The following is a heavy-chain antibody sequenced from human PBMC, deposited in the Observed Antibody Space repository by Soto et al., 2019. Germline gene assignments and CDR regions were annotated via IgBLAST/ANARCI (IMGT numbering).Heavy chain of an antibody. CDR3: AREGDYYDSSGPFSPNPAEYNWFDP. D-gene: IGHD3-22*01. CDR1: GGSISSGDYY. CDR2: IYYSGST. J-gene: IGHJ5*02. Sequence: SETLSLTCTVSGGSISSGDYYWSWIRQPPGKGLEWIGYIYYSGSTYYNPSLKSRVTISVDTSKNQFSLKLSSVTAADTAVYYCAREGDYYDSSGPFSPNPAEYNWFDPWGQGTLVTVSS. V-gene: IGHV4-30-4*01.